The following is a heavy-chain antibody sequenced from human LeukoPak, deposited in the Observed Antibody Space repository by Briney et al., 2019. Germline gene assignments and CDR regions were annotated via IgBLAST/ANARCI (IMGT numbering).Heavy chain of an antibody. J-gene: IGHJ4*02. D-gene: IGHD6-19*01. CDR1: GGSFSGYY. Sequence: SETLSLTCAVYGGSFSGYYWSWIRQPPGKGLEWIGEINHSGSTNYNPSLKSRVTIPVDTSKNQFSLKLSSVTAADTAVYYCARERWLVRVTFDYWGQGTLVTVSS. CDR3: ARERWLVRVTFDY. CDR2: INHSGST. V-gene: IGHV4-34*01.